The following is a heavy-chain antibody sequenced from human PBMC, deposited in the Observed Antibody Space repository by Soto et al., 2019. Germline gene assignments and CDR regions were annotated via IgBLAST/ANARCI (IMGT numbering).Heavy chain of an antibody. V-gene: IGHV1-69*01. J-gene: IGHJ6*02. D-gene: IGHD4-4*01. CDR3: ASTPVTGRYSYYGMDA. CDR2: LIPVFDTP. CDR1: GSFYA. Sequence: QVQPVQSGSEVKKPGSSVRVSCKTGSFYAVSWVRQPPGQGLEWMGGLIPVFDTPSYAQKFQGRVTITADESKSTAYMELSSLRSEDTALYYCASTPVTGRYSYYGMDAWDQGIAVTVSS.